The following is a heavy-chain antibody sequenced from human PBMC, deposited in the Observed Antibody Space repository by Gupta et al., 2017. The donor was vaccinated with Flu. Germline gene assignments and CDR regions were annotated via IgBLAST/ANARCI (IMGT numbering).Heavy chain of an antibody. D-gene: IGHD1-26*01. CDR3: ARRGGAYFFDS. CDR1: SY. V-gene: IGHV4-31*02. Sequence: SYWAWIRQRPGRGLEWLGYIYYNGDPYYNPSLKSRLGISIDTSKGQFSLNLKSLTAADTAVYFCARRGGAYFFDSWGQGTLVTVSS. CDR2: IYYNGDP. J-gene: IGHJ4*02.